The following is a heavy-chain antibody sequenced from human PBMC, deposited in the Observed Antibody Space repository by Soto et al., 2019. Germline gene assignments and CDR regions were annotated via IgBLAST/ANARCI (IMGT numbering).Heavy chain of an antibody. CDR1: GGSISSSSYY. CDR3: PRSNYYIDC. D-gene: IGHD3-10*01. Sequence: ASETLSLTCTVSGGSISSSSYYWGWIRQPPGKGLEWIGSIYYSGSTYYNPSLKSRVTISVDTSKNQFSLKLSSVTAADTAVYYCPRSNYYIDCWGQATLVTVSS. V-gene: IGHV4-39*01. J-gene: IGHJ4*02. CDR2: IYYSGST.